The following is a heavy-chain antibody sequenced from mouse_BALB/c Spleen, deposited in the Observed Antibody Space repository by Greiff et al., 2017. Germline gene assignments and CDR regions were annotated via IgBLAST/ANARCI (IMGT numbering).Heavy chain of an antibody. CDR1: GYTFTDYN. Sequence: VQLQQSGPELVKPGASVKIPCKASGYTFTDYNMDWVKQSHGKSLEWIGDINPNNGGTIYNQKFKGKATLTVDKSSSTAYMELRSLTSEDTAVYYCARRDYDGDPLFDYWGQGTTLTVTS. CDR2: INPNNGGT. D-gene: IGHD2-4*01. J-gene: IGHJ2*01. V-gene: IGHV1-18*01. CDR3: ARRDYDGDPLFDY.